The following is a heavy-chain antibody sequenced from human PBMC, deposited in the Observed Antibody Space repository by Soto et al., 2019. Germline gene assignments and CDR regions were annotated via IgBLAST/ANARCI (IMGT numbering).Heavy chain of an antibody. CDR3: ARHVDSSGWALYYYYYGMDV. CDR1: GGSISSSSYY. V-gene: IGHV4-39*01. Sequence: KASETLSLTCTVSGGSISSSSYYWGWIRQPPGKGLEWIGSIYYSGSTYYNPSLKSRVTISVDTSKNQFSLKLSSVTAADTAVYYCARHVDSSGWALYYYYYGMDVWGQGTTVTVSS. D-gene: IGHD3-22*01. CDR2: IYYSGST. J-gene: IGHJ6*02.